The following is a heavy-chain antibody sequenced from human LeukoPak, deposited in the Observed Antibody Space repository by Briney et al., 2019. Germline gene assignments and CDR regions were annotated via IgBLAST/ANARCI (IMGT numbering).Heavy chain of an antibody. J-gene: IGHJ3*02. CDR3: ARGLLTGDAFDI. CDR1: GGSISSYY. D-gene: IGHD3-9*01. Sequence: SETLSLTCTVSGGSISSYYWSWIRQPPGKGLEWIGYIYYSGSTNYNPSLKSRVTISVDTSKNQFSLKLSSVTAAGTAVYYCARGLLTGDAFDIWGQGTMVTVSS. V-gene: IGHV4-59*12. CDR2: IYYSGST.